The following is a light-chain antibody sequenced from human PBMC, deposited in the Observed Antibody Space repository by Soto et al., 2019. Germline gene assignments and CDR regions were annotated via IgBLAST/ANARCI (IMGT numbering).Light chain of an antibody. CDR1: RGISSW. Sequence: DIQMTQSPSSVSASVGDRVTITCRASRGISSWSAWYQQKAGKAPKFLLYSASSLQSGVSSRFSGNGSGTDFTLTISSLQPEDSATYYCQQANSLPLTFGGGTKVEIK. CDR3: QQANSLPLT. J-gene: IGKJ4*01. CDR2: SAS. V-gene: IGKV1-12*01.